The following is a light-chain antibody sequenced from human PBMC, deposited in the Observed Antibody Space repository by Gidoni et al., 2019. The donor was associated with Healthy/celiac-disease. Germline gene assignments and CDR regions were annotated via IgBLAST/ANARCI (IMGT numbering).Light chain of an antibody. CDR2: GKN. V-gene: IGLV3-19*01. CDR3: NSRDSSDNVV. Sequence: SSELTQDPAVSVALGQTVRITCQGDSLRSYYASWYQQKPGQDPVLVIYGKNNRPSGIPDRFSGSSSGNTASLTITGAQAEDEADYYCNSRDSSDNVVFGGGTKLTVL. J-gene: IGLJ2*01. CDR1: SLRSYY.